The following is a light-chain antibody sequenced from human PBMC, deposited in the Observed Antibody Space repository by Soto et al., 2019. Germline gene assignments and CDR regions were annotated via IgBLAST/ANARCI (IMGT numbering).Light chain of an antibody. CDR3: CSYARSSTWV. J-gene: IGLJ3*02. Sequence: QSALTQPASVSGSPGQSITISCTGTSSDVGSYNLVSWYQQHPGKAPKLLIYEGSKRPSGVSNRFSGSKSGNMASLTISGLQAEDEADYYCCSYARSSTWVFGGGTKLTVL. V-gene: IGLV2-23*01. CDR2: EGS. CDR1: SSDVGSYNL.